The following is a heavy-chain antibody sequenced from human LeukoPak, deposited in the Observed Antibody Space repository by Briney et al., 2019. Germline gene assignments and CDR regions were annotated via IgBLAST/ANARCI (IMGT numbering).Heavy chain of an antibody. Sequence: GGSLRLSCAVSGFNVTTTHMTWVRQAPGKGLEWVSFIYSGGGTDYAESVKGRFTISRDNSKNALYLQMNSLRVEDTAMFYCARPPYNWGQGPLVTVSS. V-gene: IGHV3-53*01. CDR3: ARPPYN. CDR2: IYSGGGT. CDR1: GFNVTTTH. J-gene: IGHJ4*02. D-gene: IGHD1-14*01.